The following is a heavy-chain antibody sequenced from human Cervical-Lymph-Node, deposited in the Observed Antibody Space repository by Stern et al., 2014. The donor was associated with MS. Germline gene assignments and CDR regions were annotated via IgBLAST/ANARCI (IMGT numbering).Heavy chain of an antibody. Sequence: EVHLLESGGTLVQPGGSLRLSCAASGFTFSSYAMSWVRQAPGQGLEWVSVISGSDGSTFYADCVKGRFTISRDNSKNTLFLQMNSLRAEDTAVYYCAKVYGSGPFDYWGQGTLVTVSS. D-gene: IGHD6-19*01. V-gene: IGHV3-23*01. CDR2: ISGSDGST. CDR1: GFTFSSYA. CDR3: AKVYGSGPFDY. J-gene: IGHJ4*02.